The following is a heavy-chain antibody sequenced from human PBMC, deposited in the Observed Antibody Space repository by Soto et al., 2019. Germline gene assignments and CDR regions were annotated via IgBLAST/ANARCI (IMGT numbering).Heavy chain of an antibody. CDR3: ARCGVPAAHHCAYGMDV. CDR2: IDPSDSYT. D-gene: IGHD2-2*01. CDR1: GYSFTSYW. Sequence: PGESLKISCKGSGYSFTSYWISWVRQMPGKGLEWMGRIDPSDSYTNYSPSFQGHVTISADKSISTAYLQWSSLKASDTAMYYCARCGVPAAHHCAYGMDVWGQGTTVTVSS. V-gene: IGHV5-10-1*01. J-gene: IGHJ6*02.